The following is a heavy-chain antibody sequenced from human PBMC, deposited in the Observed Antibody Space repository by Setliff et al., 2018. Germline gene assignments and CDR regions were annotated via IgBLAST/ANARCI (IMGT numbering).Heavy chain of an antibody. Sequence: VASVKVSCKASGYTFTSYDINWVRQATGQGLEWMGWMNPNSGNTGYAQKFQGRVTMTRNTSISTAYMELSSLRSEDTAVYYCARGLRDYNFWSGYLLDYYYYGMDVWGQGTTVTVSS. CDR1: GYTFTSYD. CDR3: ARGLRDYNFWSGYLLDYYYYGMDV. J-gene: IGHJ6*02. CDR2: MNPNSGNT. V-gene: IGHV1-8*02. D-gene: IGHD3-3*01.